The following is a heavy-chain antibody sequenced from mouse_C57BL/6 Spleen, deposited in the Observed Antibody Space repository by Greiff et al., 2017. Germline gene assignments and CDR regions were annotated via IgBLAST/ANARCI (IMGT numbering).Heavy chain of an antibody. CDR3: ARGGYYGYWYFDV. Sequence: EVKLMESEGGLVQPGSSMKLSCTASGFTFSDYYMAWVRQVPEKGLEWVANINYDGSSTYYLDSLKSRFIISRDNAKNILYLQMSSLKSEDTATYYCARGGYYGYWYFDVWGTGTTVTVSS. D-gene: IGHD1-1*01. V-gene: IGHV5-16*01. J-gene: IGHJ1*03. CDR1: GFTFSDYY. CDR2: INYDGSST.